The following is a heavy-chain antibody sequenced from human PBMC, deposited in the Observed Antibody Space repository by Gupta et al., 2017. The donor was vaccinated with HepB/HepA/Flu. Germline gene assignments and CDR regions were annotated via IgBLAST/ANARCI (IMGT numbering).Heavy chain of an antibody. CDR2: MNPNSGNT. V-gene: IGHV1-8*01. CDR1: GYTFTSYD. CDR3: ARVVRYCTNGVCYSYYFDY. J-gene: IGHJ4*02. Sequence: QVQLVQSGAEVKKPGASVKVSCKASGYTFTSYDINWVRQATGQGLEWMGWMNPNSGNTGYAQKFQGRVTMTRNTSISTAYMELSSLRSEDTAVYYCARVVRYCTNGVCYSYYFDYWGQGTLVTVSS. D-gene: IGHD2-8*01.